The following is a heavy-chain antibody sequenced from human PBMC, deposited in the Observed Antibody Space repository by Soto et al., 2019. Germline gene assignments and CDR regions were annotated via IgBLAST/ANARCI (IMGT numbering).Heavy chain of an antibody. Sequence: ASVKVSCKASGGTFSSYAISWVRQAPGQGLEWMGGIIPIFGTANYAQKFQGRVTITADKSTSTAYMELSSLRSEDTAVYYCAGPLTSSPSYYYYGMDVWGQGTTVTVSS. CDR1: GGTFSSYA. CDR3: AGPLTSSPSYYYYGMDV. J-gene: IGHJ6*02. V-gene: IGHV1-69*06. D-gene: IGHD6-6*01. CDR2: IIPIFGTA.